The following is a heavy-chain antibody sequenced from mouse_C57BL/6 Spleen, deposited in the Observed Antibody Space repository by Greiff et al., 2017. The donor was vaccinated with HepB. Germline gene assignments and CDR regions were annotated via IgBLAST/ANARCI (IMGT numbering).Heavy chain of an antibody. J-gene: IGHJ3*01. V-gene: IGHV2-2*01. CDR1: GFSLTSYG. D-gene: IGHD3-1*01. Sequence: VKVVESGPGLVQPSQSLSITCTVSGFSLTSYGVHWVRQSPGKGLEWLGVIWSGGSTDYNAAFISRLSISKDNSKSQVFFKMNSLQADDTAIYYWARNPLGGFAYWGQGTLVTVSA. CDR3: ARNPLGGFAY. CDR2: IWSGGST.